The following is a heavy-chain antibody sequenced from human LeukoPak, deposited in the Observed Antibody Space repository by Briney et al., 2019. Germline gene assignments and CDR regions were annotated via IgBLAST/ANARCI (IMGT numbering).Heavy chain of an antibody. Sequence: GGSLRLSCAASGFTFSSYTMHWVRQAPGKVLEWVAVISYDAKVKFYADSVKGRFTISRDNSDNTLYLQMDSLGADDTALYYCARDPTTGTPDYFDYWSQGTLVTVSS. CDR3: ARDPTTGTPDYFDY. CDR1: GFTFSSYT. CDR2: ISYDAKVK. D-gene: IGHD1-14*01. J-gene: IGHJ4*02. V-gene: IGHV3-30*04.